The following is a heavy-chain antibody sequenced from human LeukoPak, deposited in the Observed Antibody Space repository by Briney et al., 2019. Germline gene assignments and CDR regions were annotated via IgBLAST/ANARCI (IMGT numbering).Heavy chain of an antibody. Sequence: GGSLRLSCAASGFTFSRYSMNWVRQAPGKGLEWVSYISRSSSTIHYADSVKGRFTISRDNAKSSLFLQMNSLRAEDTAVYYCARASKPSYGSGSYDWFDPWGQGTLVTVSS. J-gene: IGHJ5*02. CDR2: ISRSSSTI. D-gene: IGHD3-10*01. CDR3: ARASKPSYGSGSYDWFDP. CDR1: GFTFSRYS. V-gene: IGHV3-48*04.